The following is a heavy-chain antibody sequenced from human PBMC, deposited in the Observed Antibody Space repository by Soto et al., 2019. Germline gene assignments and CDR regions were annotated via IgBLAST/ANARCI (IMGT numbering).Heavy chain of an antibody. D-gene: IGHD2-15*01. CDR1: GYTFTSYA. CDR3: ARVCSGGSCYVYGMDV. V-gene: IGHV1-3*01. CDR2: SNAGNGNT. J-gene: IGHJ6*02. Sequence: GASVKVSCKASGYTFTSYAMHWVRQAPGQRLEWMGWSNAGNGNTKYSQKFQGRVTITADESTSTAYMELSSLRSEDTAVYYCARVCSGGSCYVYGMDVWGQGTTVTVSS.